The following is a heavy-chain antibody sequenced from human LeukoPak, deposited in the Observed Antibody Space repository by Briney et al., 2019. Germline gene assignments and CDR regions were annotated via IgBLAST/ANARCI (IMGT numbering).Heavy chain of an antibody. CDR1: GFTFTHYA. D-gene: IGHD3/OR15-3a*01. CDR2: ISSSGGST. V-gene: IGHV3-23*01. J-gene: IGHJ4*02. CDR3: AKVRTGHYFDY. Sequence: GGSLRLSCGASGFTFTHYAMSWVRQAPGKGLEWVSSISSSGGSTYYADSVKGRFTISRDDSKNTLYVQMNSLRVEDTAVYYCAKVRTGHYFDYWGQGTLVTVSS.